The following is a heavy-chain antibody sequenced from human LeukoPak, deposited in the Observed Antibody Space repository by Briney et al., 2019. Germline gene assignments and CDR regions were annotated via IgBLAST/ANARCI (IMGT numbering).Heavy chain of an antibody. V-gene: IGHV3-15*07. CDR1: GFTFSNAW. Sequence: GGSLRLSCAASGFTFSNAWMNWVRQAPGKGLEWVGRIKSKTDGGTTDYAAPVKGRFTISRDDSKNTLYLQMNSLKTEDTAVYYCAKEGSLPHGEYYFDYWGQGTLVTVSS. CDR3: AKEGSLPHGEYYFDY. CDR2: IKSKTDGGTT. J-gene: IGHJ4*02. D-gene: IGHD3-10*01.